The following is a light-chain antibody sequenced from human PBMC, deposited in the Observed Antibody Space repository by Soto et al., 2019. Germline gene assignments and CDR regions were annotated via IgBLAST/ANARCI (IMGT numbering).Light chain of an antibody. CDR1: QGISSY. V-gene: IGKV1-9*01. J-gene: IGKJ5*01. CDR2: SAS. Sequence: FHLTQSPSFLSASIGDRVTITCRASQGISSYLAWYQQKPGKPPKLLIYSASTLQSGVPSRFSGSGSGTEFTLTISSLQPEDFAVYYCQQRSNWPRITFGQGTRLEIK. CDR3: QQRSNWPRIT.